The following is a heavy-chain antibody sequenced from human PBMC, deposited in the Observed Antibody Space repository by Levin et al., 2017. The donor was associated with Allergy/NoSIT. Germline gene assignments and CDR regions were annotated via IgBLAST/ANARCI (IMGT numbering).Heavy chain of an antibody. D-gene: IGHD3-3*01. V-gene: IGHV1-69*06. Sequence: ASVKVSCKSSGGTFSKYAISWVRQAPGQGPEWLGGIIPIFGTPHYAQRFQGRVTITADTSTNTAQMELSSLRSEDTAVYYCASATSEDFLSGYYFFMDVWGKGTTVTVSS. CDR3: ASATSEDFLSGYYFFMDV. CDR2: IIPIFGTP. J-gene: IGHJ6*03. CDR1: GGTFSKYA.